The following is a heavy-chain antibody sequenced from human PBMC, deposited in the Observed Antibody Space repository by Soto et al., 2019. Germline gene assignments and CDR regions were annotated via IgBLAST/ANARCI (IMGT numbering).Heavy chain of an antibody. V-gene: IGHV1-18*01. J-gene: IGHJ4*02. CDR2: ISAYNGNT. CDR1: GYTFTSYG. Sequence: ASVKVSCKASGYTFTSYGISWVRQAPGQGLEWMGWISAYNGNTNYAQKLQGRVTMTTDTSTSTAYMELRSLRSDDTAVYYCARGSYCSGGSCYSGSPRSTFDYWGQGTLVTVSS. D-gene: IGHD2-15*01. CDR3: ARGSYCSGGSCYSGSPRSTFDY.